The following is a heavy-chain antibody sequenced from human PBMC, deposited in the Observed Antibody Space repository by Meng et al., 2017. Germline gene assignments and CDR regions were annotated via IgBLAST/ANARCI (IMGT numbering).Heavy chain of an antibody. J-gene: IGHJ4*02. V-gene: IGHV7-4-1*02. CDR2: INTNTGNP. CDR3: ARDGQYYDILTGYRHFDY. D-gene: IGHD3-9*01. CDR1: GYTFTSYA. Sequence: ASVKVSCKASGYTFTSYAMNWVRQAPGQGLEGMGWINTNTGNPTYAQGFTGRFVFSLDTSVSTAYLQISSLKAEDTAVYYCARDGQYYDILTGYRHFDYWGQGTLVTVSS.